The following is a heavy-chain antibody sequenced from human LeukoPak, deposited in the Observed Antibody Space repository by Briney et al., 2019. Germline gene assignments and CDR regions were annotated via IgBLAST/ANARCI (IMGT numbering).Heavy chain of an antibody. V-gene: IGHV4-34*01. J-gene: IGHJ4*02. CDR2: INHSGST. CDR1: GGSFSGYY. CDR3: ARRDFWDGYHFDY. D-gene: IGHD3-3*01. Sequence: SETLSLTCAVYGGSFSGYYWSWIRQPPGKGLEWIGEINHSGSTNYNPSLKSRVTISVDTSKNQFSLKLSSVTAADTAVYYCARRDFWDGYHFDYWGQGTLVTVSS.